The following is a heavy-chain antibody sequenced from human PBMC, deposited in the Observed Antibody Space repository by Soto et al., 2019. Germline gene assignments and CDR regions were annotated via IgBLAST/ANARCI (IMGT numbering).Heavy chain of an antibody. CDR3: ARTESGYSYGFADV. J-gene: IGHJ6*02. V-gene: IGHV5-10-1*01. CDR1: GYTFTSYW. CDR2: IDPSDSYT. D-gene: IGHD5-18*01. Sequence: PGESLKISCKGSGYTFTSYWISWVRQMPGKGLEWMGRIDPSDSYTKYSPSFQGHVTISADKSISTAYLQWSSLKASDTAMYYCARTESGYSYGFADVWGQGTTVTVSS.